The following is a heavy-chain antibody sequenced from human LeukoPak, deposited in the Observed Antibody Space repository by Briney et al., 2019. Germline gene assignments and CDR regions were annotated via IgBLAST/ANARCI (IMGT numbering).Heavy chain of an antibody. J-gene: IGHJ3*02. CDR1: GGSISSYY. CDR2: IYYSGST. CDR3: ARVVGRYDYAFDI. D-gene: IGHD3-16*01. Sequence: PSETLSLTCTVSGGSISSYYWSWIRQPPGKGLEWIGYIYYSGSTNYNPSLKSRVTISVDTSKNQFSLKLSSVTAADTAVYYCARVVGRYDYAFDIWGQGTMVTDSS. V-gene: IGHV4-59*01.